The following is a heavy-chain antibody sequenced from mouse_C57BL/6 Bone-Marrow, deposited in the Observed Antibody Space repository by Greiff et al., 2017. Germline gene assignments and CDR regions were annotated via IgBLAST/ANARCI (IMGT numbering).Heavy chain of an antibody. V-gene: IGHV1-7*01. Sequence: VQLQQSGAELAKPGASVKLSCKASGYTFTSYWLHWVKQRPGQGLDWIGYINPSSSYTKYNQKFKNKATLTADNSSSTAYMQLSRLTYEDSAVYYCASGVCPPFAYGGQGNRVPVSA. J-gene: IGHJ3*01. CDR3: ASGVCPPFAY. CDR2: INPSSSYT. CDR1: GYTFTSYW.